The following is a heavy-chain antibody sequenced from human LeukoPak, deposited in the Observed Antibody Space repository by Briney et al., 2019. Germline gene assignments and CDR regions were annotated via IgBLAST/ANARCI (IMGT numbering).Heavy chain of an antibody. CDR1: ADNTYY. D-gene: IGHD5-24*01. CDR3: AEMSGSASLNR. CDR2: ISYSGGT. Sequence: PSETLSLTCTVSADNTYYWSWIRQPPGKGLEWLGHISYSGGTHYNPSLKRRVTISIDTSKDQMSLELSSVTAADTALYYCAEMSGSASLNRWGQGTLVSVSS. J-gene: IGHJ5*02. V-gene: IGHV4-59*02.